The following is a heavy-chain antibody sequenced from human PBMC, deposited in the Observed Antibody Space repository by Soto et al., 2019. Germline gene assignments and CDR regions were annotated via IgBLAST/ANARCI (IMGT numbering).Heavy chain of an antibody. CDR3: AGAASENYDSQDLPH. CDR2: ISNYNGNT. Sequence: QIQLVQSGAEVKEPGASVKVSCRASGYTFTSSGISWVRQAPGQGPEWMGWISNYNGNTNSAQKFQDRVTMTTDTSTSTAYMELRSPRSDDTAVYFCAGAASENYDSQDLPHWGQGTLVTVSS. CDR1: GYTFTSSG. D-gene: IGHD3-22*01. J-gene: IGHJ1*01. V-gene: IGHV1-18*04.